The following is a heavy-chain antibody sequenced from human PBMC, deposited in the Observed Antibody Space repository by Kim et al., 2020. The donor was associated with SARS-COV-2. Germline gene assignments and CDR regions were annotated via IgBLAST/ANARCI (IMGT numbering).Heavy chain of an antibody. V-gene: IGHV1-3*01. D-gene: IGHD3-10*01. J-gene: IGHJ4*02. Sequence: ASVKVSCKASGYTFTSYAMHWVHQAPGQRLEWMGWINAGNGNTKYSQKFQGRVTITRDTSASTAYMELSSLRSEDTAVYYCARDRQLLWFGELWGIDYWGQGTLVTVSS. CDR3: ARDRQLLWFGELWGIDY. CDR2: INAGNGNT. CDR1: GYTFTSYA.